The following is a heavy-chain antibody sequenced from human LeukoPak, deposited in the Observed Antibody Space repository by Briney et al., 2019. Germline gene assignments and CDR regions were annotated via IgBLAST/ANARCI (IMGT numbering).Heavy chain of an antibody. V-gene: IGHV3-30-3*01. J-gene: IGHJ4*02. CDR3: ARDYVTHFDY. D-gene: IGHD2-21*02. CDR2: ISYDGSNK. CDR1: GFTFSSYA. Sequence: GGPLRLSCAASGFTFSSYAMHWVRQAPGKGLEWVAVISYDGSNKYYADSVKGRFTISRDNSKNTLYLQMNSLRAEDTAVYYCARDYVTHFDYWGQGTLVTVSS.